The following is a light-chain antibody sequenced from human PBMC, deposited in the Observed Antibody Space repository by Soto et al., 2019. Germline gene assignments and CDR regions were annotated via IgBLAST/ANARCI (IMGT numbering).Light chain of an antibody. CDR1: SSNIGRNY. CDR2: RSN. Sequence: QAVVTQPPSASGTPGQRITISCAGSSSNIGRNYVYWYQQLPQSAPKLLIHRSNQRLPGVPDRFSGSRSGASASLAISGLRSEDEADYYCATWDDSLSGAVFGGGTQLTVL. J-gene: IGLJ7*01. CDR3: ATWDDSLSGAV. V-gene: IGLV1-47*01.